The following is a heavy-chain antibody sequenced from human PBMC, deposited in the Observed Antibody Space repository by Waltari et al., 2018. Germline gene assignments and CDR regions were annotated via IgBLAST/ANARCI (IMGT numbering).Heavy chain of an antibody. CDR2: IKPDGSEK. CDR1: GLTLSNSW. J-gene: IGHJ6*02. V-gene: IGHV3-7*01. Sequence: EVQMVESGGGLVQPGGSLRLSCAASGLTLSNSWMDWVRQAPGEGLEWIANIKPDGSEKNYVDSVKGRFTSSRDNTKNSLYLQMNSLRAEDTAVYYCSKSLDVWGPGTSVTVSS. CDR3: SKSLDV.